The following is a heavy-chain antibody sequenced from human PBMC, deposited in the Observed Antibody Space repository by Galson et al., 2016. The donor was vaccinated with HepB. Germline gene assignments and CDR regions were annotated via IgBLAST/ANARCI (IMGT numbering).Heavy chain of an antibody. J-gene: IGHJ3*02. CDR3: EGRWEKGGNLEAFDI. D-gene: IGHD4-23*01. V-gene: IGHV3-11*01. CDR2: ISYGDLTT. CDR1: GFTFSDYY. Sequence: SLRLSCAASGFTFSDYYMTWIRQAPGKGLEWVSYISYGDLTTYYADSVKGRFTISRDNAKKSLYLQMNSLRVEDTAIYYCEGRWEKGGNLEAFDIWGQGTMVTVSS.